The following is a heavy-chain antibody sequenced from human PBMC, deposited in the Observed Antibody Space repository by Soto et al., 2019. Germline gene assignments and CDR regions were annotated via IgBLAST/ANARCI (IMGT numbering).Heavy chain of an antibody. V-gene: IGHV1-46*01. CDR3: AREIGGGVVDY. D-gene: IGHD3-16*01. CDR2: INPSGGST. J-gene: IGHJ4*02. Sequence: QVQLVQSGAEVKKPGASVKVSCKASGYTFTSYYMHWVRQAPGQGLEWMGIINPSGGSTSYAQKFQGKVTMTRDTATSTVYMELSSLRSEDTAVYYCAREIGGGVVDYWGQGTRVTVSA. CDR1: GYTFTSYY.